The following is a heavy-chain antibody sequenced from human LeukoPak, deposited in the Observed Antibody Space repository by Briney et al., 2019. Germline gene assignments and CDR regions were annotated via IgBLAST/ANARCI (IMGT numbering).Heavy chain of an antibody. J-gene: IGHJ4*02. CDR3: AKDGGYYYDSSGRSFDY. CDR2: ISGSGGST. Sequence: GGSLRLSCAASGFTFSSYAMSWVRQAPGKGLEWVSAISGSGGSTYYADSVKGRFTIPRDNSKNTLYLQMNSLRAEDTAVYYCAKDGGYYYDSSGRSFDYWGQGTLVTVSS. V-gene: IGHV3-23*01. CDR1: GFTFSSYA. D-gene: IGHD3-22*01.